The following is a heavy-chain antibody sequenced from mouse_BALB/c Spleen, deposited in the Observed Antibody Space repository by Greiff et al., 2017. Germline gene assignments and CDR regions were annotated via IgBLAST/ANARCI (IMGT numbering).Heavy chain of an antibody. Sequence: VQLQQPGAELVKPGASVKLSCKASGYTFTSYWMHWVKQRPGQGLEWIGEINPSNGRTNYNEKLKSKATLTVDKSSSTAYMQLSSLTSEDSAVYYCARHRYDAMDYWGQGTSVTVSS. CDR3: ARHRYDAMDY. V-gene: IGHV1S81*02. CDR2: INPSNGRT. CDR1: GYTFTSYW. D-gene: IGHD2-14*01. J-gene: IGHJ4*01.